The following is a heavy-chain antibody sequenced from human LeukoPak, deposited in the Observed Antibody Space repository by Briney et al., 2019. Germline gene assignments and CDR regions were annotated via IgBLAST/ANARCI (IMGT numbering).Heavy chain of an antibody. J-gene: IGHJ4*02. CDR2: IYYSGST. CDR3: ARERPNTAMAAFDY. D-gene: IGHD5-18*01. V-gene: IGHV4-31*03. Sequence: PSETLSLTCTVSGGSISSGGYYWSWIRQHPGKGLEWIGYIYYSGSTYYNPSLKSRVTIPVDTSKNQFSLKLSSVTAADTAVYYCARERPNTAMAAFDYWGQGTLVTVSS. CDR1: GGSISSGGYY.